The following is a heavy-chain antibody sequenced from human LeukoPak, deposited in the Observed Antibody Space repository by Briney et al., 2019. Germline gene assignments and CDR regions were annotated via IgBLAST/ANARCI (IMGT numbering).Heavy chain of an antibody. Sequence: SETLSLTCTVSGDSISSSSYYWDWIRQPPGKGLEWIGNFYYSTNTYYNPSLKSRVTISVDTSKNQFSLKLSSVTAADTAIYYCARHSRSAYSGYENAFDIWGQGTVVTVSS. V-gene: IGHV4-39*01. CDR3: ARHSRSAYSGYENAFDI. J-gene: IGHJ3*02. CDR1: GDSISSSSYY. D-gene: IGHD5-12*01. CDR2: FYYSTNT.